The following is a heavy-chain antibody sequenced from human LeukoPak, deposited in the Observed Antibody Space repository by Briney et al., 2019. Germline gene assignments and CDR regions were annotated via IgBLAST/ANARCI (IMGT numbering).Heavy chain of an antibody. D-gene: IGHD2-21*01. CDR1: GFTVSSNY. J-gene: IGHJ3*02. CDR3: ASLFEGSFRGALDI. Sequence: GGSLRLSCAASGFTVSSNYMSWVRQAPGKGLEWVSSISSSSSYIYYADSVKGRFTISRDNAKNSLYLQMNSLRAEDTAVYYCASLFEGSFRGALDIWGQGTMVTVSS. CDR2: ISSSSSYI. V-gene: IGHV3-21*01.